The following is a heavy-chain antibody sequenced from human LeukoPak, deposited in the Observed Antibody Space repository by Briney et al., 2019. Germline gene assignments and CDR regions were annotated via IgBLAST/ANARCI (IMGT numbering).Heavy chain of an antibody. J-gene: IGHJ6*03. Sequence: SETLSLTCAVYGGSFSGSYWSWIRQPPGKGLEWIGEISSSGSTSYNSSLKSRVTISVDTSKNQFSLKLSSLTAADTAVYYCARRDYQLVSVYYYYYMDAWGKGTTVTVSS. CDR2: ISSSGST. CDR1: GGSFSGSY. CDR3: ARRDYQLVSVYYYYYMDA. V-gene: IGHV4-34*01. D-gene: IGHD2-2*01.